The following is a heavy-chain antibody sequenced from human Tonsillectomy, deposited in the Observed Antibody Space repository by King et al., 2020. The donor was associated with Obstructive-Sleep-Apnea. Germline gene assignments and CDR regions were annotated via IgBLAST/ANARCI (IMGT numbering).Heavy chain of an antibody. CDR3: ARGGYFDY. J-gene: IGHJ4*02. D-gene: IGHD3-16*01. V-gene: IGHV4-59*08. CDR2: IYYSGST. CDR1: GGSINSYY. Sequence: QLQESGPGLVKPSETLSLTCTVSGGSINSYYWSWIRQPPGKGLEWIVYIYYSGSTKNNPSLKIRVTISVDTSKNQFSLKLCSVTAADTAVYYCARGGYFDYWGQGTLVTVSS.